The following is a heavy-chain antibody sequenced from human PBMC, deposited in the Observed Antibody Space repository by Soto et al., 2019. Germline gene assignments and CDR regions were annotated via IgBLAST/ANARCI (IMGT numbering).Heavy chain of an antibody. V-gene: IGHV4-59*08. D-gene: IGHD1-1*01. CDR3: VRRYGRAFDS. CDR1: GGSISSYY. J-gene: IGHJ4*02. CDR2: IYYSGST. Sequence: SETLSLTCTVSGGSISSYYWSWIRQPPGKGLEWIGYIYYSGSTNYNPSLKSRVTISVDTSKNQFSLKLSSVTAADTAVYYCVRRYGRAFDSWGQGTLVTVS.